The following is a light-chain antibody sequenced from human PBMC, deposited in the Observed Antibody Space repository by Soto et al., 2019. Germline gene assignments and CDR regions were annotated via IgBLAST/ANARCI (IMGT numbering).Light chain of an antibody. CDR2: WAS. Sequence: DFVMTQTPDSLAVSLGERATINCKSSPSVLSSSNNKNYLAWYQQKPGQPPKLLIYWASTRDSGVPDRFSGSGSGTDFTLTISSLQAEDVEVYYCQQYYSTPYTFGQGTKLEIK. J-gene: IGKJ2*01. CDR3: QQYYSTPYT. CDR1: PSVLSSSNNKNY. V-gene: IGKV4-1*01.